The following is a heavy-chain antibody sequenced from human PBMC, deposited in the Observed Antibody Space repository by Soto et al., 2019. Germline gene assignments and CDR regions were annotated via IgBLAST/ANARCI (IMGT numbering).Heavy chain of an antibody. Sequence: PGGSLRLSCAASGFTFSSYAMSWVRQAPGKGLEWVSAISGSGGSTYYADSVKGRSTISRDNSKNTLYLQMNSLRAEDTAVYYCAKGLYSSGYFDYWGQGILVTVSS. J-gene: IGHJ4*02. CDR1: GFTFSSYA. CDR2: ISGSGGST. V-gene: IGHV3-23*01. CDR3: AKGLYSSGYFDY. D-gene: IGHD6-25*01.